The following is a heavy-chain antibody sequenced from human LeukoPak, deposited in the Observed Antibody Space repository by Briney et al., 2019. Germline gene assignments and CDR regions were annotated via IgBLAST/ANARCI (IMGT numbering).Heavy chain of an antibody. D-gene: IGHD1-1*01. J-gene: IGHJ4*02. V-gene: IGHV4-4*07. CDR3: ARGGDWNPFDY. Sequence: PSETLSLTCTVSGGSISSYYWSWIRQPAGQGLEWIGRIFTSGSTNYNPSLKSRLTMSVDMSKNQFSLKLSYVTAADTAVYYCARGGDWNPFDYWGQGILVTVSS. CDR2: IFTSGST. CDR1: GGSISSYY.